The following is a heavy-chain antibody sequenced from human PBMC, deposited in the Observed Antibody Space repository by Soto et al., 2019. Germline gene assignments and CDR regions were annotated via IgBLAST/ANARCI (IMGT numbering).Heavy chain of an antibody. CDR3: TKSSGGSSSVGMDY. CDR2: ITRDGYNK. V-gene: IGHV3-30*04. D-gene: IGHD6-6*01. Sequence: QVPLVESGGGVVQPGRSLRLSCAGSGFIFKNYALNWVRQAPGKGLEWVASITRDGYNKYYADSVKGRFTISRDNSRGTLSLQMTALTIEDSSVYYCTKSSGGSSSVGMDYWGQGTRVTVSS. J-gene: IGHJ4*02. CDR1: GFIFKNYA.